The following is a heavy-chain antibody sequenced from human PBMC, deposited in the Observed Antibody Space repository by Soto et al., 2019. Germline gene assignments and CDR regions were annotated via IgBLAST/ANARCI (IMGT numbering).Heavy chain of an antibody. V-gene: IGHV4-61*01. CDR2: MYYSGST. Sequence: SETLSLTCTVSGGSVSSGNYYWNWIRQSPGKGLEWIGYMYYSGSTNYNPSLKSRVTISVDTSKNQFSLKLSSVTAADTAVYYCASWYSSSWSNFGYWGKGTLVTVSS. CDR3: ASWYSSSWSNFGY. J-gene: IGHJ4*02. D-gene: IGHD6-13*01. CDR1: GGSVSSGNYY.